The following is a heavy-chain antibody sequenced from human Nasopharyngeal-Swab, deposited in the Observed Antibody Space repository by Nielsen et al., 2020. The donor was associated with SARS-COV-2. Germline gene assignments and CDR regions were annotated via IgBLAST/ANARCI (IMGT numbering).Heavy chain of an antibody. D-gene: IGHD2-2*01. CDR2: ISYDGSNK. CDR1: GFSFSSYA. V-gene: IGHV3-30*04. J-gene: IGHJ4*02. CDR3: AKEVDYCSSTSCHEPYFDY. Sequence: GGSLRLSCAASGFSFSSYAMHWVRQAPGKGLEWAAVISYDGSNKYYADSVKGRFTISRDNSKNTLYLQMNSLRAEDTAVYYCAKEVDYCSSTSCHEPYFDYWGQGTLVTVSS.